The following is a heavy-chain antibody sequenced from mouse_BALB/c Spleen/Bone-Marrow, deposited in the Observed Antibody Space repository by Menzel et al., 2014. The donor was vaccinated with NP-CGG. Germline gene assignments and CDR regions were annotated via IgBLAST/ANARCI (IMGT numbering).Heavy chain of an antibody. Sequence: VQLQQSGPELVKPGASVKISCKTPGYTFTEYTMHWVKQSQGKSLEWIGGINPNNGGTTYNQKFKGKATLTVDKSSSTAYMELRSLTSEDSAVYYCARKRPGTDYYFDYWGQGTTLTVSS. D-gene: IGHD3-3*01. CDR3: ARKRPGTDYYFDY. CDR2: INPNNGGT. J-gene: IGHJ2*01. CDR1: GYTFTEYT. V-gene: IGHV1-18*01.